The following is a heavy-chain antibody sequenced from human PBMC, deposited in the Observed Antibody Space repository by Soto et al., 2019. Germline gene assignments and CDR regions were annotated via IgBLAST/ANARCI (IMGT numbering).Heavy chain of an antibody. CDR3: ARVYGYFYYYSMDF. CDR1: GGYISSYY. V-gene: IGHV4-59*12. D-gene: IGHD5-18*01. Sequence: SQTQSLTYTGSGGYISSYYWSWIRQPPGKGLERIGDIYYSGSTNYNPSLKSRVTISVDTSKNQFSLNLRSVTAADTVVFFCARVYGYFYYYSMDFGGKGTTVTVFS. CDR2: IYYSGST. J-gene: IGHJ6*03.